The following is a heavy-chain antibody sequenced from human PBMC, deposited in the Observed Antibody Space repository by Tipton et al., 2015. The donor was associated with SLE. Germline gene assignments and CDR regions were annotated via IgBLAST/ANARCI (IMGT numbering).Heavy chain of an antibody. CDR3: ARSIPDIIVMVDTEYWSSWFDP. CDR1: SYSIYNGFY. D-gene: IGHD2-15*01. V-gene: IGHV4-38-2*02. J-gene: IGHJ5*02. CDR2: IFDSGRT. Sequence: TLSLTCTVSSYSIYNGFYWGWIRQPPGKGLEWIGTIFDSGRTYYSPSVNSLQSRVTMSVDTSKNQISLQVRSVTPDDTAIYYCARSIPDIIVMVDTEYWSSWFDPWGQGTLVTVSS.